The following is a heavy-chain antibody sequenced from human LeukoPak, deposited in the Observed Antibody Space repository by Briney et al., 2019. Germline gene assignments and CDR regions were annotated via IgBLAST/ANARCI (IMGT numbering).Heavy chain of an antibody. CDR2: IYHSGST. V-gene: IGHV4-30-2*01. CDR3: ARGSFGENGD. CDR1: GGSISSGGYY. J-gene: IGHJ4*02. Sequence: SQTLSLTCTVSGGSISSGGYYWSWIRQPPGKGLEWIGYIYHSGSTYYNPSLKSRVTISVDTSKNQFSLKLSSVTAADTAVYYCARGSFGENGDWGQGTLVTVSS. D-gene: IGHD3-10*01.